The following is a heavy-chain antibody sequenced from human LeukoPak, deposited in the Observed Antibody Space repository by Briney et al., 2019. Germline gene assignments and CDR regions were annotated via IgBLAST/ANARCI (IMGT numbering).Heavy chain of an antibody. V-gene: IGHV3-23*01. D-gene: IGHD1-14*01. J-gene: IGHJ4*02. Sequence: GYLRLSCAGSGFTFSSYGMSWVRQAPGKGLEWVSAIDGSGANTHYADSVKGRFTISRDNSKNTVYLQMNSLRAEDTAIYYCAKRPARPKPFDCWGQGTLVTVSS. CDR3: AKRPARPKPFDC. CDR2: IDGSGANT. CDR1: GFTFSSYG.